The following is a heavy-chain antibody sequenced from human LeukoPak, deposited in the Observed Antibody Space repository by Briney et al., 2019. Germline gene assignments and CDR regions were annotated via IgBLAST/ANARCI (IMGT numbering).Heavy chain of an antibody. Sequence: SQTLSLTCAISGDSVSSNSAAWNWIRQSPSRGLEWLGRTYYRSKWYNDYAVSVKSRITINPDTSKNQFSLQLNSVTPEDTAVYYCAKSGGIAVAGEDFDYWGQGTLVTVSS. CDR2: TYYRSKWYN. J-gene: IGHJ4*02. CDR1: GDSVSSNSAA. D-gene: IGHD6-19*01. V-gene: IGHV6-1*01. CDR3: AKSGGIAVAGEDFDY.